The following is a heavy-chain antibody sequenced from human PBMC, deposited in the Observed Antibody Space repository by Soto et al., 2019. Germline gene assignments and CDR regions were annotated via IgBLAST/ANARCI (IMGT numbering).Heavy chain of an antibody. CDR2: SHQSGNT. CDR3: ATRDSSRFY. V-gene: IGHV4-4*02. D-gene: IGHD6-13*01. CDR1: GVSISSHDC. Sequence: QVQLQESGPGLVKPSGTLSLTCAVSGVSISSHDCWTWVRPPPGKGLARIGESHQSGNTNYNSSLESRVTTSVDKSTNQFSLKLTSVTVADTAVYSCATRDSSRFYWGQGTLVTVSS. J-gene: IGHJ4*02.